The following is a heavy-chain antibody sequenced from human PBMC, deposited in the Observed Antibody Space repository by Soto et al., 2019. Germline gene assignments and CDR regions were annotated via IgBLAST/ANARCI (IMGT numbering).Heavy chain of an antibody. CDR2: INPSGGST. CDR3: ARGLIGSSAYAFDI. V-gene: IGHV1-46*01. J-gene: IGHJ3*02. D-gene: IGHD2-2*01. CDR1: GYTFTSYY. Sequence: QVQLVQSGAEVKKPGASVKVSCKASGYTFTSYYMHWVRQAPGQGLEWMGIINPSGGSTSHAQKFQGRLTMTRATSTRTVYLELSSLSSEDTAVYYCARGLIGSSAYAFDIWGQGTMVTVSS.